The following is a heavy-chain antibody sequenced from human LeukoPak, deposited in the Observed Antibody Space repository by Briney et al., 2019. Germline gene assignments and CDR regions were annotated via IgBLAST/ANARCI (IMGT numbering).Heavy chain of an antibody. V-gene: IGHV4-59*01. J-gene: IGHJ6*02. D-gene: IGHD3-16*02. CDR2: IYYSGST. CDR1: GGSISSYY. Sequence: SETLSLTCTVSGGSISSYYWSWIRQPPGKGLEWIGYIYYSGSTNYNPSLESRVTISVDTSKNQFSLKLSSVTAADTAVYYCARSGDYVWGSYRYYYYGMDVWGQGTTVTVSS. CDR3: ARSGDYVWGSYRYYYYGMDV.